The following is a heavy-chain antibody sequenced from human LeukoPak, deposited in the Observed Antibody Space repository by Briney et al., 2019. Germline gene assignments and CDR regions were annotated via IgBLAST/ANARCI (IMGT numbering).Heavy chain of an antibody. CDR1: GFTFSSYW. CDR2: INPDGGII. CDR3: AKYTPDWYFDL. D-gene: IGHD1-1*01. V-gene: IGHV3-74*01. J-gene: IGHJ2*01. Sequence: GGSLRLSCAVSGFTFSSYWMHWVRQAPGKGLVWVSRINPDGGIISYADSVRGRFTISRDNSNNTLYLQMNSLKPEDSAVYYCAKYTPDWYFDLWGRGTLVTVSS.